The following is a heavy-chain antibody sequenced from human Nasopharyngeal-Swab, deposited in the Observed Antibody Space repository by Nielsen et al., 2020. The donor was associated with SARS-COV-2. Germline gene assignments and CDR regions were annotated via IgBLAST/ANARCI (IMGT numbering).Heavy chain of an antibody. J-gene: IGHJ3*02. V-gene: IGHV1-2*06. CDR3: ARDWEQQHDAFDI. CDR1: GYTFTGYY. CDR2: INPNSGGT. D-gene: IGHD6-13*01. Sequence: ASVKVSCKASGYTFTGYYMHRVRQAPGQGLEWMGRINPNSGGTNYAQKFQGRVTMTRDTSISTAYMELSRLRSDDTAVYYCARDWEQQHDAFDIWGQGTMVTVSS.